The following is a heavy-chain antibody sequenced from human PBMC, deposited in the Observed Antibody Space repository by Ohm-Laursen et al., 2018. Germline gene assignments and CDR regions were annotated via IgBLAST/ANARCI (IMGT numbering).Heavy chain of an antibody. J-gene: IGHJ6*02. CDR3: ARDSSRRAREGGMDV. D-gene: IGHD6-6*01. Sequence: SLRLSCAASGFTFNNYWMNWVRQAPGKGLEWISYISETGSHIYDADSMRGRFTVARDNAKNLLYLQLNSLRVEDTAVYYCARDSSRRAREGGMDVWGQGTMVTVS. CDR1: GFTFNNYW. V-gene: IGHV3-21*01. CDR2: ISETGSHI.